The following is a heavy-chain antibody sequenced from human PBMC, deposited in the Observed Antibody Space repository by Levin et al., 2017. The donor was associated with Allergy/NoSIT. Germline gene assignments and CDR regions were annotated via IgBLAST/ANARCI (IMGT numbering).Heavy chain of an antibody. J-gene: IGHJ4*02. CDR1: GGSISSRSYY. V-gene: IGHV4-39*01. D-gene: IGHD5-24*01. CDR2: IYYSGST. Sequence: ASQTLSLTCTVSGGSISSRSYYWGWIRQPPGKGLEWIGSIYYSGSTYYNPSLKSRVTISVDTSKNQFSLKLRSVTAADTAVYYCARGEMATISYFDYWGQGTLVTVSS. CDR3: ARGEMATISYFDY.